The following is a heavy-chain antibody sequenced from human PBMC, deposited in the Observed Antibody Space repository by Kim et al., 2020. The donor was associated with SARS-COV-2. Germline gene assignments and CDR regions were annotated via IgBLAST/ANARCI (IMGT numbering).Heavy chain of an antibody. J-gene: IGHJ4*02. CDR1: GGSFSGYY. Sequence: SETLSLTCAVYGGSFSGYYWSWIRQPPGKGLEWIGEINHSGSTNYNPSLKSRVTISVDTSKNQFSLKLSSVTAADTAVYYCARGVAVAGTDYWGQGTLVTVSS. CDR2: INHSGST. V-gene: IGHV4-34*01. CDR3: ARGVAVAGTDY. D-gene: IGHD6-19*01.